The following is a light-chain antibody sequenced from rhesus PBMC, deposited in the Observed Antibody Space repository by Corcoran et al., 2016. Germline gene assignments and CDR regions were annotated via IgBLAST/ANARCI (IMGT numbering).Light chain of an antibody. Sequence: IQMTQSPSSLSSSVGDKVTITCHSSQGISSWLAWYQQKPGKAPKPLIYYASSLKMGVPSRFSGCGSGTDYTHTISSLQPENFATYYCRQYDDLPYSFGQGTKVEIK. CDR1: QGISSW. J-gene: IGKJ2*01. V-gene: IGKV1-19*01. CDR3: RQYDDLPYS. CDR2: YAS.